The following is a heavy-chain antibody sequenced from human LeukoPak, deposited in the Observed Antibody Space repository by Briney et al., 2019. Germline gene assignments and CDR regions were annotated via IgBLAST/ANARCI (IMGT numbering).Heavy chain of an antibody. D-gene: IGHD5-24*01. J-gene: IGHJ4*02. V-gene: IGHV4-34*01. CDR3: AREMATPNDY. Sequence: SETLSLTCAVYGGXFSGYYCSWIRQPPGKGLEWIGEINHSGSTNYNPSLKSRVTISVDTSKNQFSLKLSSVTAADTAVYYCAREMATPNDYWGQGTLVTVSS. CDR2: INHSGST. CDR1: GGXFSGYY.